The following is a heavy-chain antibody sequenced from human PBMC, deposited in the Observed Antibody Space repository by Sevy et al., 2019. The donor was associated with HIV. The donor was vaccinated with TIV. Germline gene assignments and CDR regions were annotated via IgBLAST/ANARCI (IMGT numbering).Heavy chain of an antibody. CDR2: ISGSGGST. J-gene: IGHJ3*02. V-gene: IGHV3-23*01. Sequence: GGSLRLSCAASGFTFSSYAMSWVRQAPGKGLEWVSAISGSGGSTYYADSVKGRFTISRDNSKNTLYQQMNSLRAEDTAVYYCSSPRYCSGGSCYRDAFDIWGQGTMVTVSS. CDR3: SSPRYCSGGSCYRDAFDI. CDR1: GFTFSSYA. D-gene: IGHD2-15*01.